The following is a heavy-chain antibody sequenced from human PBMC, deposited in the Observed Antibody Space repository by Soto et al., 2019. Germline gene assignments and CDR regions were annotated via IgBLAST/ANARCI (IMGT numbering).Heavy chain of an antibody. Sequence: ASVKVSCKASGYTFTSYGISWVRQAPGQGLEWMGWISAYNGNTNYAQKLQGRVTMTTDTSTSTAYMELRSLRSDDTAVYYCASDCFGVVTLADFDIWGQGTMVTVSS. D-gene: IGHD3-3*01. V-gene: IGHV1-18*01. CDR3: ASDCFGVVTLADFDI. J-gene: IGHJ3*02. CDR2: ISAYNGNT. CDR1: GYTFTSYG.